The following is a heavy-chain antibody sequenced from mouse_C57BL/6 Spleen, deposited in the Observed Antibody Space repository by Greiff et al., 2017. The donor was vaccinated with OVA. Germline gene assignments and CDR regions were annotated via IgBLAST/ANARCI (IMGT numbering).Heavy chain of an antibody. CDR3: ARGTTVVADY. V-gene: IGHV1-26*01. Sequence: DVKLQQSGPELVKPGASVKISCKASGYTFTDYYMNWVKQSHGKSLEWIGDINPNNGGTSYNQKFKGKATLTVDKSSSTAYMELRSLTSEDSAVYYCARGTTVVADYWGQGTTLTVSS. D-gene: IGHD1-1*01. J-gene: IGHJ2*01. CDR2: INPNNGGT. CDR1: GYTFTDYY.